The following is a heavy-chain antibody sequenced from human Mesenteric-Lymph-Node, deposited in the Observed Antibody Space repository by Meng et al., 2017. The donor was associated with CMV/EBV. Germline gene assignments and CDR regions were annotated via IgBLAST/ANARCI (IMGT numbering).Heavy chain of an antibody. V-gene: IGHV5-51*06. CDR1: GYSFTSYW. D-gene: IGHD3/OR15-3a*01. J-gene: IGHJ4*02. CDR3: AKAGTGLYYFDS. CDR2: IYHDDSGT. Sequence: GESLKISCKGSGYSFTSYWIGWVRQMPGKGLEWMGVIYHDDSGTRISPSFQGQVTISADRSIDTTYLEYSSLEASDTAMYYCAKAGTGLYYFDSWGQGTQVTVSS.